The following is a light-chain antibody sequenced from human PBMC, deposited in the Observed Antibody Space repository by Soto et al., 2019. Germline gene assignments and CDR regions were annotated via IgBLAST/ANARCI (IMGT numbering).Light chain of an antibody. CDR2: DAF. V-gene: IGKV3-15*01. CDR1: RKFKPR. CDR3: QQYDEWPLT. Sequence: EKVMTQSPATLSVSPGEKATPPGRPSRKFKPRLAWYQQKPGQAPRLLIFDAFTRATGIPARFSGSASGTDFTLTISSLQSEDSAVYYCQQYDEWPLTFGGGTKVEIK. J-gene: IGKJ4*01.